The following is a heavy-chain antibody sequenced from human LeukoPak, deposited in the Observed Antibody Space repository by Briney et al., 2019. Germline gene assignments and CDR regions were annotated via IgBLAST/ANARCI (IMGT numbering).Heavy chain of an antibody. V-gene: IGHV4-59*01. J-gene: IGHJ5*02. D-gene: IGHD2-21*02. Sequence: SETLSLTCTVSGGSISSYYWSWIRQPPGKGLEWIGYIYYSGSTNYNPSLKSRVTISVDTSKNQFSLKLSSVTAADTAVYYCARELRWGHNWFDPWGQGTLVTVSS. CDR3: ARELRWGHNWFDP. CDR1: GGSISSYY. CDR2: IYYSGST.